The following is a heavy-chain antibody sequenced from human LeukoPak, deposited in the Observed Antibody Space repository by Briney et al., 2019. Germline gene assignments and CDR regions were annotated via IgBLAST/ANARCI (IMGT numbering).Heavy chain of an antibody. D-gene: IGHD5-18*01. CDR3: AGSGPERAYSYGFSPPRFDY. J-gene: IGHJ4*02. Sequence: SETLSLTCTVSGGSINSYYWSWIRQPPGEGLEWIGYIYYSGSTNYNPSLKSRVTISVDTSKNQFSLKLSSVTAADTAVYYCAGSGPERAYSYGFSPPRFDYWGQGTLVTVSS. V-gene: IGHV4-59*01. CDR1: GGSINSYY. CDR2: IYYSGST.